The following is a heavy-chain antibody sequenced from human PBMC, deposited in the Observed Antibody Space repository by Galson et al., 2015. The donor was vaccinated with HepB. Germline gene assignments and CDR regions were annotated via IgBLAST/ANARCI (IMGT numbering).Heavy chain of an antibody. CDR3: ARTPQGGQDGPLDY. CDR2: IWNDGSNK. D-gene: IGHD2-15*01. Sequence: LRLSCAASGFTFSTYGMHWVRQAPGKGLEWVAFIWNDGSNKYYADSVKGRVTISRDNSKNTLYLQMNSLRAEDTAVYYCARTPQGGQDGPLDYWGQGTLVTVSS. CDR1: GFTFSTYG. J-gene: IGHJ4*02. V-gene: IGHV3-33*01.